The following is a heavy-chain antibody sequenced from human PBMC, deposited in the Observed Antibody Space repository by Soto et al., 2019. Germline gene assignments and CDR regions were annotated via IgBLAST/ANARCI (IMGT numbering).Heavy chain of an antibody. V-gene: IGHV3-53*04. CDR1: EFTVSSNY. D-gene: IGHD2-15*01. CDR2: IYSGGST. CDR3: ARVVAVYNWFDS. Sequence: GVSLRLSCTASEFTVSSNYMSWVSQAPGKGLEWVSVIYSGGSTYYADSVKGRFTISRHNSKNTLYLQMNSLRAEDTAVYYCARVVAVYNWFDSWGEGTLVTVSS. J-gene: IGHJ5*01.